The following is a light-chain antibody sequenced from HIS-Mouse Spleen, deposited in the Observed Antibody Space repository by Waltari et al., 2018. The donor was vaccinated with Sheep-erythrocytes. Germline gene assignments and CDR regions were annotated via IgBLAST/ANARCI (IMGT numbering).Light chain of an antibody. CDR1: KLGEKY. CDR3: QAWDSGTYV. J-gene: IGLJ1*01. CDR2: QDS. Sequence: SYELTQPPSVSVSPGQTASITCSGDKLGEKYACWYQQKPGQSPVLVIYQDSKRPSGIPERFSGSNSGNTATLTISGTQAMDEADYYCQAWDSGTYVFGTGTKVTVL. V-gene: IGLV3-1*01.